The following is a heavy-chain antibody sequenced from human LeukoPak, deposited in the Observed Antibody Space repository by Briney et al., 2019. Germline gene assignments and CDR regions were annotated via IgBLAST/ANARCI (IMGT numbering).Heavy chain of an antibody. J-gene: IGHJ4*02. CDR1: GGSISSYY. Sequence: HTSETLSLTCTVSGGSISSYYWSWIRQPPGKGLEWVANIKQDGSEKYYVDSVKGRFTISRDNAKNSLYLQMNSLRAEDTAVYYCARDKIVGATHFDYWGQGTLVTVSS. V-gene: IGHV3-7*01. CDR2: IKQDGSEK. D-gene: IGHD1-26*01. CDR3: ARDKIVGATHFDY.